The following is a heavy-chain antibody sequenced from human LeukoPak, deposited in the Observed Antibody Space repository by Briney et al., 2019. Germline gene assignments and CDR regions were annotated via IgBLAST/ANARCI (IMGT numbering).Heavy chain of an antibody. CDR3: AKTQVRYCTTTTCLFDY. V-gene: IGHV3-23*01. CDR2: IGAGGNNM. CDR1: GFTFSNYA. D-gene: IGHD2-2*01. Sequence: PGGSLRLSCAASGFTFSNYAISWVRQAPGRGLEWVSAIGAGGNNMYYADSVKGRLTVSRDNSKNTLYLQMNSLRAEDTAVYYCAKTQVRYCTTTTCLFDYWGQGTLVTVSS. J-gene: IGHJ4*02.